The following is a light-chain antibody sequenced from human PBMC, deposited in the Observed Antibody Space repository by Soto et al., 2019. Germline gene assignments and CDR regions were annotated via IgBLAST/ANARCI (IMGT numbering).Light chain of an antibody. Sequence: QSLLPQPPSVSAAPGQTVTISCSGSSSNIGQSFVSWYQQFPGAAPKLLIFANYKRPSEIPERFSASKSDTSATLDISGLQTGDDADYYCGGYDVGLRLYFFGTGTKVTVL. CDR3: GGYDVGLRLYF. CDR2: ANY. V-gene: IGLV1-51*01. CDR1: SSNIGQSF. J-gene: IGLJ1*01.